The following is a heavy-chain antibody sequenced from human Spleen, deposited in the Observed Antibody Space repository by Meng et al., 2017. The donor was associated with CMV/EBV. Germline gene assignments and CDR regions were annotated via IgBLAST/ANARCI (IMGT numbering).Heavy chain of an antibody. V-gene: IGHV1-2*02. CDR2: IHPHRGDT. CDR3: ARGASLVGADNWFDP. Sequence: ASVKVSCKASGYTFTAHYFHWVRQAPGQGLEWMGWIHPHRGDTNYAQQFQGRVTMTRDTSISTAYMELSRLRSDDTAVYYCARGASLVGADNWFDPWGQGTLVTVSS. CDR1: GYTFTAHY. D-gene: IGHD2-15*01. J-gene: IGHJ5*02.